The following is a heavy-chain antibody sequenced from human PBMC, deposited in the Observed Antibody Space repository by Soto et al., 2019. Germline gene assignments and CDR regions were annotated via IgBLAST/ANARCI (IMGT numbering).Heavy chain of an antibody. D-gene: IGHD6-6*01. V-gene: IGHV4-59*01. Sequence: SETLSLTCTVSGGSISSYYWSWIRQPPGKGLEWIGYIYYSGSTNYNPSLKSRVTISVDTSKNQFSLKLSSVTAADTAVYYCARDRLGGSSSVFDYWGQGTLVTVSS. J-gene: IGHJ4*02. CDR3: ARDRLGGSSSVFDY. CDR2: IYYSGST. CDR1: GGSISSYY.